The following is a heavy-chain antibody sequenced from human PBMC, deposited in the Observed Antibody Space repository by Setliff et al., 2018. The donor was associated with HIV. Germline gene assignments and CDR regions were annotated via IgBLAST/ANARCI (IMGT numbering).Heavy chain of an antibody. CDR1: GGSISSSSYY. CDR2: QNYGGST. V-gene: IGHV4-39*07. Sequence: KASETLSLTCTVSGGSISSSSYYWGWIRQAPGKGLEWIGSQNYGGSTYYNPALKSRVTISLDTSKNQFSLKLSSVTAADTAVYYCASGSYTRGWYAWGQGMLVTVSS. J-gene: IGHJ5*02. CDR3: ASGSYTRGWYA. D-gene: IGHD6-19*01.